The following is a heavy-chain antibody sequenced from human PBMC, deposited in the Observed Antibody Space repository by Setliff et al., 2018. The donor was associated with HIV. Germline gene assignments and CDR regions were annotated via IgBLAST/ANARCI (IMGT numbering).Heavy chain of an antibody. CDR1: GFTFRNYK. CDR3: ARDYLYYNLYNGSPVYGMDV. CDR2: IRIGSVGAI. J-gene: IGHJ6*02. V-gene: IGHV3-48*03. D-gene: IGHD3-3*01. Sequence: PGGSLRLSCAASGFTFRNYKFNWVRQAPGRGLAWVSSIRIGSVGAIDYADSVQGRFTISRDNSKNSLYLQMNSLRVEDTAVYYCARDYLYYNLYNGSPVYGMDVWGQGTTVTVSS.